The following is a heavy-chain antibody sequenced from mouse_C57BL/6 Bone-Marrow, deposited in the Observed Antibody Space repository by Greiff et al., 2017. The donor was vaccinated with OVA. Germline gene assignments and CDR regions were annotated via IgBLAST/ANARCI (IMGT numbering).Heavy chain of an antibody. CDR1: GYAFTNYL. Sequence: VQLQQSGAELVRPGTSVKVSCKASGYAFTNYLIEWVKQRPGQGLEWIGVINPGSGGTNYNEKFKGKATLTADKSSSTSYMPLSSLTSEDSAVYFCGRTDDNPWFAYWGQGTLVTVSA. V-gene: IGHV1-54*01. D-gene: IGHD1-3*01. CDR2: INPGSGGT. J-gene: IGHJ3*01. CDR3: GRTDDNPWFAY.